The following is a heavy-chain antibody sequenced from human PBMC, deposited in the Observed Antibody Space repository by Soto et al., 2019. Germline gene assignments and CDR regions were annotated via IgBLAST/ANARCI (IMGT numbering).Heavy chain of an antibody. V-gene: IGHV4-31*03. Sequence: SETLSLTCTVSGGSISSGGYYWSWIRQHPGKGLEWIGYIYYSGSTYYNPSLKSRVTISVDTSKNQFSLKLSSVTAADTAVYYCARDQGYSYGSDSSGWYLWFDPWGQGTLVTVSS. CDR1: GGSISSGGYY. CDR2: IYYSGST. D-gene: IGHD6-19*01. CDR3: ARDQGYSYGSDSSGWYLWFDP. J-gene: IGHJ5*02.